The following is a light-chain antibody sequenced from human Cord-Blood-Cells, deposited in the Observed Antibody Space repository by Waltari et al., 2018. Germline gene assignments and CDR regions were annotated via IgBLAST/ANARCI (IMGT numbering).Light chain of an antibody. J-gene: IGLJ2*01. CDR2: DVS. V-gene: IGLV2-14*01. CDR1: RSNVCGDKS. Sequence: SALTQPASVSGSPGPSIPLSFPGPRSNVCGDKSGSWYQQHPAKAPKLMIYDVSNRSSGVSNRFSGSKSGNTASLTISGLQAEDEADYYCSSYTSSSTLVFGGGTKLTVL. CDR3: SSYTSSSTLV.